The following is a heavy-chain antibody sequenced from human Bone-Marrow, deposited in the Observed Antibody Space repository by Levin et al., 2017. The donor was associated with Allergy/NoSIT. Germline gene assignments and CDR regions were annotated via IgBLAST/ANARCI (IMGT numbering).Heavy chain of an antibody. Sequence: ASVKVSCAASRFTFSNYAMSWVRQAPGKGLEWVSGISGSGDSTYDGDSVKGRFTISRDNSKNTLYLQMNSLRAEDTTVYYCAIDRDFYGSGSLGNWGQGTLVTVSS. J-gene: IGHJ4*02. V-gene: IGHV3-23*01. CDR3: AIDRDFYGSGSLGN. D-gene: IGHD3-10*01. CDR1: RFTFSNYA. CDR2: ISGSGDST.